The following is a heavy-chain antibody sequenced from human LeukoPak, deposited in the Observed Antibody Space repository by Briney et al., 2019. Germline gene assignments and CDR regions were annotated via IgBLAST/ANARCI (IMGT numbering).Heavy chain of an antibody. CDR2: IYYSGST. V-gene: IGHV4-38-2*02. CDR3: ARLPFNSGYEYFDY. J-gene: IGHJ4*02. Sequence: SETLSLTCTVSGYSISSGYYWGWIRQPPGKGLEWIGSIYYSGSTYYNPSLKSRVTISVDTSKNQFSLKLSSVTAADTAVYSCARLPFNSGYEYFDYWGQGTLVTVSS. CDR1: GYSISSGYY. D-gene: IGHD5-12*01.